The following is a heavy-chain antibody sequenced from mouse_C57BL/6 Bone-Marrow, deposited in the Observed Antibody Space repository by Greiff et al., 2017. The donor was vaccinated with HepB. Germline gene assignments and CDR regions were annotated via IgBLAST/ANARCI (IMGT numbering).Heavy chain of an antibody. Sequence: VHVKQSGPELVKPGASVKMSCKASGYTFTDYNMHWVKQSHGKSLEWIGYINPNNGGTSYNQKFKGKATLTVNKSSSTAYMELRSLTSEDSAVYYCYYEGAMDYWGQGTSVTVSS. CDR3: YYEGAMDY. V-gene: IGHV1-22*01. CDR1: GYTFTDYN. D-gene: IGHD2-4*01. J-gene: IGHJ4*01. CDR2: INPNNGGT.